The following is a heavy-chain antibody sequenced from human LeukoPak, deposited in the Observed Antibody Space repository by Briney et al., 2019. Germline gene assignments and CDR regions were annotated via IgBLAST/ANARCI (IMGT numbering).Heavy chain of an antibody. Sequence: GGSLRLSCAASGFTFDDYGMSWVRQAPGKGLERVSGINWNGGSTGYADSVKGRFTISRDNAKNSLYLQMNSLRAEDTALYYCARLMYYYGSGSSYYFDYWGQGTLVTVSS. J-gene: IGHJ4*02. CDR1: GFTFDDYG. CDR2: INWNGGST. V-gene: IGHV3-20*04. D-gene: IGHD3-10*01. CDR3: ARLMYYYGSGSSYYFDY.